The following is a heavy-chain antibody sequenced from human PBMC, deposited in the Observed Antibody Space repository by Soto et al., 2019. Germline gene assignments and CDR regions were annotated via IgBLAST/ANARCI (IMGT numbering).Heavy chain of an antibody. J-gene: IGHJ4*02. CDR2: IYYRGST. V-gene: IGHV4-59*01. CDR1: CCHLSRYY. CDR3: ATNYYDSSGYDY. D-gene: IGHD3-22*01. Sequence: SATLSLTCTVSCCHLSRYYWSWFRHPPVKGLDWIGYIYYRGSTNYNPSLKSRVTISVDTSKNQFSLKLSSVTAADTAVYYCATNYYDSSGYDYWGQGTLVTVS.